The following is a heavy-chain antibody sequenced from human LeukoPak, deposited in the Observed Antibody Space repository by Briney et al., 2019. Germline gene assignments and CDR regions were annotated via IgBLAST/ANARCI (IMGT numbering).Heavy chain of an antibody. Sequence: ASLKVSCKASGYTFTGYYMHWVRQAPGQGLEWMGWIDPNSGGTNYAQKVQGRVTMTRDTSISTPYMELSRLRPDDPAVHCWAGGGNSGYDKYDYWGQGTLVTVSS. CDR3: AGGGNSGYDKYDY. D-gene: IGHD5-12*01. CDR1: GYTFTGYY. J-gene: IGHJ4*02. CDR2: IDPNSGGT. V-gene: IGHV1-2*02.